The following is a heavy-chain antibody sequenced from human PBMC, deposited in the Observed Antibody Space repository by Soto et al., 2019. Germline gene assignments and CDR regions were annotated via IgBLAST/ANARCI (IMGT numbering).Heavy chain of an antibody. V-gene: IGHV1-69*01. CDR3: ETSQCSSTSLEFYYCEYYGMDA. CDR1: GRTVSSDA. J-gene: IGHJ6*04. CDR2: IIPISGTA. Sequence: QVQRVQAGAEVKKPGSSVKVSCQASGRTVSSDAISWVRQAPGQGLEWMGGIIPISGTANYAQKFQGRVTSPADESTSTAYMELSSITSEHTAVYYCETSQCSSTSLEFYYCEYYGMDAWGKGTKVTVSS. D-gene: IGHD2-2*01.